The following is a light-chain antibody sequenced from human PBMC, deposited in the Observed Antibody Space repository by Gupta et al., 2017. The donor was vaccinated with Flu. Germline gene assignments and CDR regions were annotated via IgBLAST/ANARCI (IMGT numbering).Light chain of an antibody. CDR3: VLYMGSGIWV. Sequence: QTVFTHEPSLSVSPRGTVSLTCVLSAGSVSTGYFPSWYQQAPGQAPRPLIYTTNSRSSGVPDRFSGSILGNKAALTITGAQADDESDYYCVLYMGSGIWVFGGGTKVTVL. CDR1: AGSVSTGYF. V-gene: IGLV8-61*01. CDR2: TTN. J-gene: IGLJ2*01.